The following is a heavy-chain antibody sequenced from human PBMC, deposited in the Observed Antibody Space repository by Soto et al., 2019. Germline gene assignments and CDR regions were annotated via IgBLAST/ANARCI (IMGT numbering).Heavy chain of an antibody. CDR1: GGTFSRYT. D-gene: IGHD2-8*02. V-gene: IGHV1-69*02. Sequence: QVQLVQSGAEVKKPGSSVKVSCKASGGTFSRYTFTWVRQAPGQGLEWMGRIIPIVDIPNYAQKFQGRDTITADKSKSSAYMDLSRLTSDDTAVHYRASHFTGVLGLGTSPPVGDNFGCDVWGQGTTVSVS. CDR2: IIPIVDIP. J-gene: IGHJ6*02. CDR3: ASHFTGVLGLGTSPPVGDNFGCDV.